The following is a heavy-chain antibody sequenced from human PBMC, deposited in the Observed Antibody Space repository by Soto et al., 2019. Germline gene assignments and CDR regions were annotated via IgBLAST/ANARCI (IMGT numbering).Heavy chain of an antibody. J-gene: IGHJ3*02. CDR3: AREGSGYSAFDI. V-gene: IGHV1-2*02. Sequence: ASVKVSCKASGYTFTGYYMHWVRQAPGQGLERMGWINPNRGGTNYAQKFQGRVTMTRDTSISTAYMELSRLRSDDTAVYYCAREGSGYSAFDIWGQGTMVTVSS. CDR1: GYTFTGYY. D-gene: IGHD3-3*01. CDR2: INPNRGGT.